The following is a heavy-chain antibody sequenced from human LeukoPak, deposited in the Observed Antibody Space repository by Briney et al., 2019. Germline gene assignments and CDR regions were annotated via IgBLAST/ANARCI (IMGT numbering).Heavy chain of an antibody. D-gene: IGHD5-12*01. Sequence: PGGSLRLSCAASGFTFSSYSMNWVRQAPGKGLEWVSSISSGSSYIYYADSVKGRFTISRDNAKNSLYLQMNSLRAEDTAVYYCARDLGSGRTYYFDYWGQGTLVTVSS. CDR3: ARDLGSGRTYYFDY. V-gene: IGHV3-21*01. CDR1: GFTFSSYS. CDR2: ISSGSSYI. J-gene: IGHJ4*02.